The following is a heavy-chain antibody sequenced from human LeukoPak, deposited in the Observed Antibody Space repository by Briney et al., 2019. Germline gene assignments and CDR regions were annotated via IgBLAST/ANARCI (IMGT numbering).Heavy chain of an antibody. D-gene: IGHD1-26*01. J-gene: IGHJ4*02. CDR2: ISSNSDRT. Sequence: GGSLRLSCATSGFTFDDYAMHWVRQAPGKGLEWVSGISSNSDRTVYADSAKGRFTISRDNAKKSLYLQMNSLRGEDTALYYRAKDNRGTYYFYYFDYWGQGTPVTVSS. V-gene: IGHV3-9*01. CDR1: GFTFDDYA. CDR3: AKDNRGTYYFYYFDY.